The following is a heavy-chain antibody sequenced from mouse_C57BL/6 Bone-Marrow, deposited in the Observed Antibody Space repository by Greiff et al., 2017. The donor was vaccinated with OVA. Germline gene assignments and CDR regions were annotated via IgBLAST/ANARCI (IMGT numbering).Heavy chain of an antibody. V-gene: IGHV1-81*01. Sequence: VHLVESGAELARPGASVKLSCKASGYTFTSYGISWVKQRTGQGLEWIGEIYPRSGNTYYNEKFKGKATLTADKSSSTAYMELRSLTSEDSAVYFCSYYYGILFNYWGQGTTLTVSS. CDR1: GYTFTSYG. J-gene: IGHJ2*01. CDR3: SYYYGILFNY. D-gene: IGHD1-1*01. CDR2: IYPRSGNT.